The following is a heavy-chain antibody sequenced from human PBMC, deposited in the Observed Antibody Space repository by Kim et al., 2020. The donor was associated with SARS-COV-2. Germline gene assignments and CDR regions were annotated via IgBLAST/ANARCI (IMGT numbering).Heavy chain of an antibody. J-gene: IGHJ3*02. D-gene: IGHD3-9*01. V-gene: IGHV3-15*01. Sequence: GGSLRLSCAASGFTFSNAWMSWVRQAPGKGLEWVGRIKSKTDGGTTDYAAPVKGRFTISRDDSKNTLYLQMNSLKTEDTAVYYCTTALHYDILTGTPEAFDIWGQGTMVTVSS. CDR2: IKSKTDGGTT. CDR1: GFTFSNAW. CDR3: TTALHYDILTGTPEAFDI.